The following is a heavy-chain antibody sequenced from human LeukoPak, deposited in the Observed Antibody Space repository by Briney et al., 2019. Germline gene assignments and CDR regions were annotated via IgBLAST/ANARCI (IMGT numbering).Heavy chain of an antibody. Sequence: GASVKVSCKASGYTFTGYYMHWVRQAPGQGLEWMGWINPNSGGTNYAQKFQGRVTMTRDTSISTAYMELSRLRSDDTAVYYCARDYLCTSCYDVGLDYFDYWGQGTLVTVSS. CDR1: GYTFTGYY. J-gene: IGHJ4*02. CDR2: INPNSGGT. D-gene: IGHD2-2*01. CDR3: ARDYLCTSCYDVGLDYFDY. V-gene: IGHV1-2*02.